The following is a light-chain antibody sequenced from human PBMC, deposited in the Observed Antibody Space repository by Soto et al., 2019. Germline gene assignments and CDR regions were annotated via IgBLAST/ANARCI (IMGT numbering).Light chain of an antibody. CDR3: QQSYSTSYST. Sequence: DTQMTQSPSSVSASVGDRVTITCRASQSISSYISWYQQKPGKAPKLLIYGASSLQSGVPSRFSGSGSGTDFTLSISSLQPEDFATYYCQQSYSTSYSTFGPGTKVDIK. CDR2: GAS. CDR1: QSISSY. V-gene: IGKV1-39*01. J-gene: IGKJ3*01.